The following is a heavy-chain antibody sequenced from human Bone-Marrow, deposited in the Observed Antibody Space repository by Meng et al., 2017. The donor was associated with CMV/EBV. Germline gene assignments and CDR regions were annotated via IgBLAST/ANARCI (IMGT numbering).Heavy chain of an antibody. Sequence: GGSLRLSCAASRFTFSSYEMNWVRQAPGKGLEWVSGSSGGGGHTWSADSVKGRFTISRDNSKNTLYLQMDSLRVEDTAVYYCAKSPRDAGSLGAFDFWGQGTMVTVSS. V-gene: IGHV3-23*01. CDR2: SSGGGGHT. J-gene: IGHJ3*01. CDR1: RFTFSSYE. CDR3: AKSPRDAGSLGAFDF. D-gene: IGHD3-16*01.